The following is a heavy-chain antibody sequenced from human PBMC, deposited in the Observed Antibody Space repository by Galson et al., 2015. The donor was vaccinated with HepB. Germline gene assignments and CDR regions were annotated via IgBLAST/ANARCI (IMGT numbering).Heavy chain of an antibody. CDR1: GYTFTSYY. V-gene: IGHV1-46*01. CDR2: INPSGGST. CDR3: ARVHDYVWGSYSLVFDY. D-gene: IGHD3-16*01. J-gene: IGHJ4*02. Sequence: SVKVSCKASGYTFTSYYMHWVRQAPGQGLEWMGIINPSGGSTSYAQKFQGRVTMTRDTSTSTVYMELSSLRSEDTAVYYRARVHDYVWGSYSLVFDYWGQGTLVTVSS.